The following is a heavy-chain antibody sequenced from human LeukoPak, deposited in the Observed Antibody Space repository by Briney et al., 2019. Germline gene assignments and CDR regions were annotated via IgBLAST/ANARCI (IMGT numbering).Heavy chain of an antibody. V-gene: IGHV4-34*01. D-gene: IGHD6-19*01. CDR1: GGSFSGYY. CDR2: INHSGST. CDR3: ARVEAVAGTPGYFDY. J-gene: IGHJ4*02. Sequence: PSETLSLTCAVYGGSFSGYYWSWIRQPPGKGLEWIGEINHSGSTNYNPSLKSRVTISVDTSKNQFSLKLISVTAADTAVYYCARVEAVAGTPGYFDYWGQGTLVTVSS.